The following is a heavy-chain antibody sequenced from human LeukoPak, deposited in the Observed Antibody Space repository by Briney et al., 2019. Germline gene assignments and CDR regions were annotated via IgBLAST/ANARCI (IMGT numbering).Heavy chain of an antibody. CDR1: GGSFTTHY. V-gene: IGHV4-59*11. Sequence: PSETLSLTCTVSGGSFTTHYWSWIRQPPGRGLEWIGYISYIGSTNYNPSLKRRVTISIDTSKNEVSLMLTSVTAADTAVYYCASDSISMNAFDAWGQGTMVTVPS. CDR3: ASDSISMNAFDA. D-gene: IGHD3-22*01. CDR2: ISYIGST. J-gene: IGHJ3*01.